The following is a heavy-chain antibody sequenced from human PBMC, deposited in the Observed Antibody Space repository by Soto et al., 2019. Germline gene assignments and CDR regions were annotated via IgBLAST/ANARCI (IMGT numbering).Heavy chain of an antibody. V-gene: IGHV4-59*01. CDR2: IYYSGST. Sequence: QVQLQESGPGLVKPSETLSLTCTVSGGSISSYYWSWIRQPPGKGLEWIGYIYYSGSTNYNPSLKSRVTISVDTSKNQCSLKPSSVTAADTAVYYCARVALTSFMDVWGQGTTVTVSS. D-gene: IGHD3-16*01. CDR1: GGSISSYY. J-gene: IGHJ6*02. CDR3: ARVALTSFMDV.